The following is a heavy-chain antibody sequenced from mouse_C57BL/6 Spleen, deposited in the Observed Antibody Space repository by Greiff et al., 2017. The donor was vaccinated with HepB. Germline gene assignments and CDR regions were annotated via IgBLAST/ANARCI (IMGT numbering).Heavy chain of an antibody. D-gene: IGHD1-1*01. CDR3: ARSRGYYGSSHYFDY. CDR2: IYPGSGNT. Sequence: QVQLQQSGAELVRPGASVKLSCKASGYTFTDYYINWVKQRPGQGLEWIARIYPGSGNTYYNEKFKGKATLTAEKSSSTAYMQLSSLTSEDSAVYFCARSRGYYGSSHYFDYWGQGTTLTVSS. V-gene: IGHV1-76*01. CDR1: GYTFTDYY. J-gene: IGHJ2*01.